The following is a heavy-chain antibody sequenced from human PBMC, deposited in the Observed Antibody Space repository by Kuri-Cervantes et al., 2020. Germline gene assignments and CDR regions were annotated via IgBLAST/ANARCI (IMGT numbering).Heavy chain of an antibody. CDR1: GYSISSGYY. CDR2: IYHSGST. V-gene: IGHV4-38-2*01. J-gene: IGHJ6*02. CDR3: ARGNRVLRGGGMDV. D-gene: IGHD3-10*01. Sequence: GSLRLSCAVSGYSISSGYYWGWIRQPPGKGLEWIGSIYHSGSTYYNPSLKSRVTTSVDTSKNQFSLKLSSVTAADTAVYYCARGNRVLRGGGMDVWGQGTTVTVSS.